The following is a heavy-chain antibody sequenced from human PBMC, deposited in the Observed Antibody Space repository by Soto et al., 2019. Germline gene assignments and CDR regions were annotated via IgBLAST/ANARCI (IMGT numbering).Heavy chain of an antibody. Sequence: QVQLVQSGAEVKKPGASVKVSCKASGYTFTGYYMHWVRQAPGQGLEWMGWINPNSGGTNYAQKFQGWVTMTRDTSISTAYMELSRLRSADTAVYYCARDQQSYSSGWYDYWGQGTLVTVSS. V-gene: IGHV1-2*04. CDR3: ARDQQSYSSGWYDY. CDR2: INPNSGGT. D-gene: IGHD6-19*01. J-gene: IGHJ4*02. CDR1: GYTFTGYY.